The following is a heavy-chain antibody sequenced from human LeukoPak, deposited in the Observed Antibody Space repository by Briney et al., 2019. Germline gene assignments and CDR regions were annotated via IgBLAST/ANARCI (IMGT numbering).Heavy chain of an antibody. V-gene: IGHV4-34*01. D-gene: IGHD3-3*01. CDR1: GGSFSGYY. CDR2: INHSGST. CDR3: ARQERFLNNWFDP. J-gene: IGHJ5*02. Sequence: SETLSLTCAVYGGSFSGYYWSWIRQPPGKGLEWIGEINHSGSTDYNPSLKSRVTISVDTSKNQFSLKLSSVTAADTAVYYCARQERFLNNWFDPWGQGTLVTVSS.